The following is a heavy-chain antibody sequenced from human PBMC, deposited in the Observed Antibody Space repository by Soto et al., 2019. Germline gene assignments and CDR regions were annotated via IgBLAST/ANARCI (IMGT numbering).Heavy chain of an antibody. D-gene: IGHD6-19*01. CDR1: GFSLSTSRVG. J-gene: IGHJ4*02. Sequence: QITLKESGPTLVKPTQTLTLTCTFSGFSLSTSRVGVGWIRQPPGKALEWLALIYWDNDERYSPSLKSRLTISKDTSKNPVVLTMTNMDPVDTAKYYCAHRPKFENIGWYGFDYWGQGTLVTVSS. CDR2: IYWDNDE. CDR3: AHRPKFENIGWYGFDY. V-gene: IGHV2-5*02.